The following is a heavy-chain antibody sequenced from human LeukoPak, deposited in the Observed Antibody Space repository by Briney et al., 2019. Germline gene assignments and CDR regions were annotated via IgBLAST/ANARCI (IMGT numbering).Heavy chain of an antibody. V-gene: IGHV4-4*07. D-gene: IGHD6-6*01. Sequence: SETLSLTCTVSGGSINSYYCSWIRQPAGQGLEWIGRIYTSGSTNYNPSLKIRVTTSVDTSKNQSSLKLRSVTAADTAVYYCARESHSSSYLFDYWGQGTLVTVSS. CDR3: ARESHSSSYLFDY. CDR1: GGSINSYY. CDR2: IYTSGST. J-gene: IGHJ4*02.